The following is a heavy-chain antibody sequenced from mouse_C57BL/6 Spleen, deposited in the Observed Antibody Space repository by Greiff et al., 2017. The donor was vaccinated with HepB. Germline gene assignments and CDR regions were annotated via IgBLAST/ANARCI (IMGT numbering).Heavy chain of an antibody. Sequence: VKLQQSGAELVKPGASVKLSCKASGYAFSSYWMNWVKQRPGKGLEWIGQIYPGDGDTNYNGKFKGKATLTADKSSSTAYMQLSSLTSEDSAVYVCARASYYSNAFDYWGQGTTLTVSS. CDR3: ARASYYSNAFDY. J-gene: IGHJ2*01. V-gene: IGHV1-80*01. CDR1: GYAFSSYW. D-gene: IGHD2-5*01. CDR2: IYPGDGDT.